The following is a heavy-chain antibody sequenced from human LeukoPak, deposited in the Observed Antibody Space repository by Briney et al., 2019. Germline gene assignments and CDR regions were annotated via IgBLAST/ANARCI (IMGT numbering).Heavy chain of an antibody. V-gene: IGHV3-30*02. Sequence: GGSLRLSCAASGFTFSNFGMHWVRQAPGKGLEWVAFIRYDGSNKYYADSVKGRFTISRDNSKNTLYLQMNSLRGEDTAVYYCAKDGDTMSGTYYYDMDVWGRGTTVTIS. D-gene: IGHD1-26*01. CDR3: AKDGDTMSGTYYYDMDV. CDR1: GFTFSNFG. J-gene: IGHJ6*03. CDR2: IRYDGSNK.